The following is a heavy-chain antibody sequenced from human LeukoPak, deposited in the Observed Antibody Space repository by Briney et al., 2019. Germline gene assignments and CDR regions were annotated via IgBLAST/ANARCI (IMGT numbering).Heavy chain of an antibody. CDR1: GYSFTNHY. Sequence: GASVKVSCKASGYSFTNHYMHCVRQAPGQGLEWMGIIDPSGGSTSYAQKFQGRVTMTRDMSTSTVYMELSSLRSEDTAVYHCARGSSGSYLNYFDYWGQGTLVTVSS. CDR2: IDPSGGST. D-gene: IGHD1-26*01. V-gene: IGHV1-46*01. CDR3: ARGSSGSYLNYFDY. J-gene: IGHJ4*02.